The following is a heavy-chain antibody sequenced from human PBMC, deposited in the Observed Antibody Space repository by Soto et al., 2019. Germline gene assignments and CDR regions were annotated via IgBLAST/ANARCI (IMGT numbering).Heavy chain of an antibody. D-gene: IGHD5-18*01. CDR3: AREIQVGQSSGRFDP. CDR1: GYTFINFD. J-gene: IGHJ5*02. CDR2: MNPGSGKT. V-gene: IGHV1-8*02. Sequence: AASVKVSCKASGYTFINFDISWVRQAAGQGLEWLGWMNPGSGKTGYASKFQGRVAMTRDASTGTSHLELSSLTSDDTAVYYCAREIQVGQSSGRFDPWGQGTLVTVSS.